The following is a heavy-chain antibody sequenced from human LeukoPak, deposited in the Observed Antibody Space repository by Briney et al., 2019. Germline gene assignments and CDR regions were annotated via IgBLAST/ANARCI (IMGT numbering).Heavy chain of an antibody. CDR3: ARAEKIAVAGMGYYFDY. J-gene: IGHJ4*02. V-gene: IGHV3-53*01. Sequence: GGSLRLSCAASGFTVSSNYMSWVRQAPGKGLEWVSVIYSGGSTYYADSVKGRFTISRDNSKNTLYLQMNSLRAEDTAVYYCARAEKIAVAGMGYYFDYWGQGTLVTVSS. CDR2: IYSGGST. CDR1: GFTVSSNY. D-gene: IGHD6-19*01.